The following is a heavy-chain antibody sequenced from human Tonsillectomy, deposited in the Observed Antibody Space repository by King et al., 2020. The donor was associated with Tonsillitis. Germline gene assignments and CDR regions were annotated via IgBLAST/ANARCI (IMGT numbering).Heavy chain of an antibody. CDR3: ASGLEMTTILKY. V-gene: IGHV1-2*02. CDR2: MNPSSGGS. CDR1: GYTFIDYH. J-gene: IGHJ4*02. D-gene: IGHD5-24*01. Sequence: VQLVESGPEVEKPGASVKVSCKPSGYTFIDYHIHWVRQAPGQGLEWMGWMNPSSGGSNCAQNFQGRVTMTRDRSISTVYMELSSLRSDDTAVYYCASGLEMTTILKYWGQGTLVTVSS.